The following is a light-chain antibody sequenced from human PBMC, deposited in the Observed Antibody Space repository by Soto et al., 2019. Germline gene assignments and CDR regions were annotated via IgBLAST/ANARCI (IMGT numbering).Light chain of an antibody. CDR3: QQLNYWPRIT. CDR1: QSVSSY. V-gene: IGKV3-11*01. CDR2: DAS. Sequence: EIVLTQSPGTLSLSPGARAPLSCRASQSVSSYLAWYQQKPGQAPSLLIYDASDRATGIPARFSGSGSGTDFTLTISSLEPEDFAVYYCQQLNYWPRITFGQGTRLEIK. J-gene: IGKJ5*01.